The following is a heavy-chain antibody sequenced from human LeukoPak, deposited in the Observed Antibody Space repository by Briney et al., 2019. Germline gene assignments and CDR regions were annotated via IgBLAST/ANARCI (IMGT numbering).Heavy chain of an antibody. D-gene: IGHD2-2*01. Sequence: SETLSLTCTVSGGSISSYYWSWIRQTPGKGLEWIGYIYYSGTTNYNPSLRSRVAISLDTPKNQFSLKLSSVTAADTAVYFCARDQVGSAEIYRWFDPWGQGTLVTVSS. CDR2: IYYSGTT. V-gene: IGHV4-59*01. CDR3: ARDQVGSAEIYRWFDP. J-gene: IGHJ5*02. CDR1: GGSISSYY.